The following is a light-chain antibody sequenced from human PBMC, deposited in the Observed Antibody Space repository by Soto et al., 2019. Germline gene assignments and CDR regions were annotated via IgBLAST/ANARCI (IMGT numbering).Light chain of an antibody. Sequence: QSVLTQAPSASGTPRQRVTISCSGSSSNIGSNTVSWYQQVPGTAPKLLIYSNDQRPSGVPDRFSGSKSGTSASLAIGGLQSEDEADYYCAAWDGSLNGWVFGGGTQLTVL. V-gene: IGLV1-44*01. CDR3: AAWDGSLNGWV. CDR2: SND. CDR1: SSNIGSNT. J-gene: IGLJ2*01.